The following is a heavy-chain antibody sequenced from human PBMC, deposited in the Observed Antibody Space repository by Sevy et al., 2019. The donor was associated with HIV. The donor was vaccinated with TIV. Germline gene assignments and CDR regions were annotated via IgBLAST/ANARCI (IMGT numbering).Heavy chain of an antibody. CDR1: GDSVSSNSAA. V-gene: IGHV6-1*01. Sequence: PQLLSQSQTLSLTCAISGDSVSSNSAAWNWIRQSPSRGLEWLGRTYYRSKWYNDYAVSVKSRITINPDTSKNQFSLQLNSVTPEDTAVYYCARGGAAANNNWFDPWGQGTLVTVSS. J-gene: IGHJ5*02. D-gene: IGHD6-13*01. CDR3: ARGGAAANNNWFDP. CDR2: TYYRSKWYN.